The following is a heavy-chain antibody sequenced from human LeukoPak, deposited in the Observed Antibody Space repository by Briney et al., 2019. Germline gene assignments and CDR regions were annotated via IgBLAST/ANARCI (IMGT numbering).Heavy chain of an antibody. CDR2: IYTTGST. Sequence: SETLSLTCTVSGDSITNFYWSWIRQPAGKGLEWIGRIYTTGSTNYNPSLKSRVTISVDTSKNQFSLKLSSVTAADTAVYYCARSLGSYSDYWGQGTLVTVSS. D-gene: IGHD3-10*01. J-gene: IGHJ4*02. CDR3: ARSLGSYSDY. V-gene: IGHV4-4*07. CDR1: GDSITNFY.